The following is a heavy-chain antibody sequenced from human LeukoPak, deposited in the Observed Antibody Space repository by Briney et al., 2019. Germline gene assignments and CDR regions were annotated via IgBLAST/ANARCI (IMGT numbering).Heavy chain of an antibody. D-gene: IGHD1-1*01. CDR1: GGSISSGGYY. J-gene: IGHJ4*02. CDR2: IYYSGST. CDR3: ARHDYNWKTFDY. Sequence: PSETLSLTCTVSGGSISSGGYYWSWIRQHPGMGLEWIGYIYYSGSTYSNPSLKSRVAISVDTSKNQFSLKLSYVTAADTAVYYCARHDYNWKTFDYWGQGTLVTVSS. V-gene: IGHV4-31*03.